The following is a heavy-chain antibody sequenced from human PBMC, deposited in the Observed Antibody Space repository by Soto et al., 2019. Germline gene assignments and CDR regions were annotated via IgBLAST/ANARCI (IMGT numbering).Heavy chain of an antibody. CDR3: AKDLFKDTAMVDDYYYYGMDV. CDR2: ISGSGGST. D-gene: IGHD5-18*01. Sequence: GGSLRLSCAASGFTFSSYAMSWVRQAPGKGLEWVSAISGSGGSTYYADSVKGRFTISRDNSKNTLYLQMNSLRAEDTAVYYCAKDLFKDTAMVDDYYYYGMDVWGQGTTVTVSS. CDR1: GFTFSSYA. V-gene: IGHV3-23*01. J-gene: IGHJ6*02.